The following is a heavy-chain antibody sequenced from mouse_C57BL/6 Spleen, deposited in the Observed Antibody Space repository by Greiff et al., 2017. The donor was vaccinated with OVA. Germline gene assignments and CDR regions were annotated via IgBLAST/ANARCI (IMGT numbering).Heavy chain of an antibody. Sequence: QVQLQQPGAELVKPGASVKLSCKASGYTFTSYWMQWVKQRPGQGLEWIGEIDPSDSYTNYNQKFKGKATLTVDTSSSTAYMQLSSLTSEDSAVYYCASRGSSYSYYYAMDYWGQGTSVTVSS. D-gene: IGHD1-1*01. V-gene: IGHV1-50*01. CDR2: IDPSDSYT. CDR3: ASRGSSYSYYYAMDY. J-gene: IGHJ4*01. CDR1: GYTFTSYW.